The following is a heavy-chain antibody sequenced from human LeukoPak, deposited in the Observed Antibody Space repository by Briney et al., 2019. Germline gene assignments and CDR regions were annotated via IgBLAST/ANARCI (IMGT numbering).Heavy chain of an antibody. CDR1: GGSISSYY. D-gene: IGHD3-22*01. CDR3: ASSPTYYYDSSGYYFDY. CDR2: IYYSGST. Sequence: SETLSLTCTVSGGSISSYYWSWIRQPPGKGLEWIGYIYYSGSTNYNPSLKSRVTISVDRSKNQFSLKLSSVTAADTAVYYCASSPTYYYDSSGYYFDYWGQGTLVTVSS. J-gene: IGHJ4*02. V-gene: IGHV4-59*12.